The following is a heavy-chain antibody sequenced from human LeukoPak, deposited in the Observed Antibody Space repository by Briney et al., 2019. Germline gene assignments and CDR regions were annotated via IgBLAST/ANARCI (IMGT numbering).Heavy chain of an antibody. J-gene: IGHJ4*02. V-gene: IGHV3-30*04. CDR1: GFTFSSYA. Sequence: GGSLRLSCAASGFTFSSYAMYWVRQAPGKGLEWVAVISYDGSNKYYADSVKGRFTISRDNSKNTLYLQMNSLRAEDTAVYYCARDLSSGWLDYWGQGTLVTVSS. CDR3: ARDLSSGWLDY. D-gene: IGHD6-19*01. CDR2: ISYDGSNK.